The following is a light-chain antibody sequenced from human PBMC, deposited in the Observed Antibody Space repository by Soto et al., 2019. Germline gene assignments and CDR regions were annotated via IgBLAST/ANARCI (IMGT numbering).Light chain of an antibody. CDR2: DVS. CDR1: SSDVGGYNY. V-gene: IGLV2-14*01. J-gene: IGLJ2*01. CDR3: SSYTSRSNVV. Sequence: QSALTQPASVSGSPGQSITISCTGTSSDVGGYNYVSWYQQHPGKAPKLMIYDVSNRPSGVSNRFSGSKSGNTASLTISGLKAEDEADYYCSSYTSRSNVVFGGGTKLTVL.